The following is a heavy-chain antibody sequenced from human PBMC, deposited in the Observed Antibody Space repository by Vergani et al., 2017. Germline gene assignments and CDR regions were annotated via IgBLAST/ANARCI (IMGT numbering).Heavy chain of an antibody. V-gene: IGHV4-59*01. CDR3: ARASNYYDTNWYFDY. J-gene: IGHJ4*02. D-gene: IGHD3-22*01. CDR1: GGSIRPSY. CDR2: ISYSCST. Sequence: QVQLQESGPGLVTPSETLSLTSTFSGGSIRPSYWTCIPQPPGTGLDWIWYISYSCSTNYNPSLKRRVTISVDTSKNQFSLKLSSVTAADTAVYYCARASNYYDTNWYFDYWGQGTLVTVSS.